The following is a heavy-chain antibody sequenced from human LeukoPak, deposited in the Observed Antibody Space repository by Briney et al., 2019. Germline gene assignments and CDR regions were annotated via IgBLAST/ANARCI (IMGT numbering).Heavy chain of an antibody. CDR3: ARAGPGAYSSSGEDAFDI. J-gene: IGHJ3*02. CDR1: GGSISSGSYY. D-gene: IGHD6-6*01. Sequence: PSETLSLTCTVSGGSISSGSYYWSWIRQPAGKGLEWIGRIYTSGSTNYNPSLKSRVTISVDTSKNQFSLKLSSVTAADTAVYYCARAGPGAYSSSGEDAFDIWGQGTMVTVSS. CDR2: IYTSGST. V-gene: IGHV4-61*02.